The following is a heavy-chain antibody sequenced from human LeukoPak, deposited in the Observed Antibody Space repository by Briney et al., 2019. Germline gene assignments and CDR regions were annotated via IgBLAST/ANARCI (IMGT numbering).Heavy chain of an antibody. Sequence: ASVKVSCKASGDTFTDYYIHWVRQAPGQGLEWMGWINPNSGGTKYAQNFQGRVTMARDTSINTAYMDLSRLTSDDTAVYYCARGRGARHYDSSGLYYFDYWGQGTLVTVSS. J-gene: IGHJ4*02. CDR3: ARGRGARHYDSSGLYYFDY. V-gene: IGHV1-2*02. CDR2: INPNSGGT. D-gene: IGHD3-22*01. CDR1: GDTFTDYY.